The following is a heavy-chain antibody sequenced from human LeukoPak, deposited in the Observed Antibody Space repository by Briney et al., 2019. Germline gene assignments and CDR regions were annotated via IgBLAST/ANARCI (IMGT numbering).Heavy chain of an antibody. V-gene: IGHV3-30*18. J-gene: IGHJ3*02. D-gene: IGHD6-19*01. CDR1: GFTFSSCG. Sequence: PGGSLRLSCAASGFTFSSCGMHWVRQAPGKGLEWVAVISYDGSNKYYADSVKGRFTISRDNSKNTLFLEMNSLRAEDTAVYYCAKALTSGWYLDAFNIWGQGTMDTVSS. CDR3: AKALTSGWYLDAFNI. CDR2: ISYDGSNK.